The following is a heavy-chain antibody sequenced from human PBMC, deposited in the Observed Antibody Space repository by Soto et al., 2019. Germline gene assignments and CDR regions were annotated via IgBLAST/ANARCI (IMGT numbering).Heavy chain of an antibody. CDR2: VYHSGTT. D-gene: IGHD6-13*01. Sequence: SETLSLTCAVSDYSINSGYYWGWIRQPPGKGLEWIGSVYHSGTTYYNPSLKSRVTISLDTSKNQFSLKLSAATAADTAVYYCTRSLYTSSWYAGNWGQGTLVTVSS. CDR3: TRSLYTSSWYAGN. CDR1: DYSINSGYY. J-gene: IGHJ4*02. V-gene: IGHV4-38-2*01.